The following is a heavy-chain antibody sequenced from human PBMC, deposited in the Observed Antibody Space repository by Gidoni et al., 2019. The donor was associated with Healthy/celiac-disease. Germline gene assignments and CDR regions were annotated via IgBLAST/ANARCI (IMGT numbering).Heavy chain of an antibody. CDR2: IYSGGST. CDR1: GFTVSSNY. CDR3: ARELLDDYSNYYYYYGMDV. D-gene: IGHD4-4*01. V-gene: IGHV3-53*01. Sequence: EVQLVESGGGLIPPGGSLRLSCAASGFTVSSNYMSWVRQAPGKGLEWVSVIYSGGSTYYADSVKGRFTISRDNSKNTLYLQMNSLRAEDTAVYYCARELLDDYSNYYYYYGMDVLGQGTTVTVSS. J-gene: IGHJ6*02.